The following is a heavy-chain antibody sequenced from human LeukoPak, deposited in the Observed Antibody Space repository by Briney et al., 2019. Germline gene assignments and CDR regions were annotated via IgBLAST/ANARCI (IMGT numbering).Heavy chain of an antibody. V-gene: IGHV3-74*01. Sequence: PGGSLRLSCAASEFTFSTYCMHWVRQAPGKGLVWVSRINSDGTNTDYADSVKGRFTISRDDAKNTLYLQMNSLRVEDTAVYYCAKDLTDHGNFDYWGQGTLVTVSS. CDR3: AKDLTDHGNFDY. CDR1: EFTFSTYC. J-gene: IGHJ4*02. D-gene: IGHD4-17*01. CDR2: INSDGTNT.